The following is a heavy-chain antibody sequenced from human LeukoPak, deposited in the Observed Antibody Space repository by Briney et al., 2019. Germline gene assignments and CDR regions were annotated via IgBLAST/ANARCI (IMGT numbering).Heavy chain of an antibody. Sequence: PSETLSLTCTVSGGSISSYYWSWIRQPAGKGLEWIGRIYTSGTTHYNPSLKSRVTMSVDTSKNQFSLRLSSVTAADTAVYYCARLSTVTTSFDYWGQGTLVTVSS. CDR2: IYTSGTT. D-gene: IGHD4-17*01. V-gene: IGHV4-4*07. CDR3: ARLSTVTTSFDY. CDR1: GGSISSYY. J-gene: IGHJ4*02.